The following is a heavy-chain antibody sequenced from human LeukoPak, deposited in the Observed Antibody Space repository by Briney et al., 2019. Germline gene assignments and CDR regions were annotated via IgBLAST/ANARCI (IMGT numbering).Heavy chain of an antibody. CDR2: ISGSGDDT. Sequence: PGGSLRLSCAGSGFTFGSYAMSWVRQAPGKGLEWVSAISGSGDDTYYADPVKGRFTISSDNSKNTLFLQMNSLRAEDTAVYYCAKMRSYYYYMDVGGKGTTVAVSS. J-gene: IGHJ6*03. CDR1: GFTFGSYA. CDR3: AKMRSYYYYMDV. V-gene: IGHV3-23*01.